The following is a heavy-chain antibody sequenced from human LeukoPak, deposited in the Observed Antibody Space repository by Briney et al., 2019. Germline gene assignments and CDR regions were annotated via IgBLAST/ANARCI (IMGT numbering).Heavy chain of an antibody. D-gene: IGHD3-22*01. Sequence: ASVKVSCKASGGTFSSYAISWVRQAPGQGLEWMGRIIPILGIANYAQKFQGRVTITADKSTSTAYMELSSLRSEDTAVYYCASASTLGGIDSSAKGGFDYWGQGTLVTVSS. J-gene: IGHJ4*02. CDR1: GGTFSSYA. CDR2: IIPILGIA. CDR3: ASASTLGGIDSSAKGGFDY. V-gene: IGHV1-69*04.